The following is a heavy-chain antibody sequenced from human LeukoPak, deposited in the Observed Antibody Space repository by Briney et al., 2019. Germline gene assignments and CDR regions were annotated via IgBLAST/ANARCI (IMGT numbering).Heavy chain of an antibody. J-gene: IGHJ3*02. Sequence: GGSLRLSCAASGFTFSSYSMNWVRQAPGKGLEWVSSISSSSSYIYYADSVKGRFTISRDNAKNSLYLQMNSLRAEDTAVCYCARNYIVGATPDAFDIWGQGTMVTVSS. CDR1: GFTFSSYS. D-gene: IGHD1-26*01. CDR3: ARNYIVGATPDAFDI. V-gene: IGHV3-21*01. CDR2: ISSSSSYI.